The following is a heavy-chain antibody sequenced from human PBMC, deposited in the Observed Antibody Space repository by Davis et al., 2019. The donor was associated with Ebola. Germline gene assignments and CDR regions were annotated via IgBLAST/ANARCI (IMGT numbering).Heavy chain of an antibody. CDR2: ISYDGSNK. CDR1: GFTFSSYG. Sequence: GGSLRLSCAASGFTFSSYGMHWVRQAPGKGLEWVAFISYDGSNKYYADSVKGRFTISRDNSKNTLYLQMNSLRAEDTAVYYCAKGGGTAHFDSWGQGTLVTVSS. V-gene: IGHV3-30*18. CDR3: AKGGGTAHFDS. D-gene: IGHD3-16*01. J-gene: IGHJ4*02.